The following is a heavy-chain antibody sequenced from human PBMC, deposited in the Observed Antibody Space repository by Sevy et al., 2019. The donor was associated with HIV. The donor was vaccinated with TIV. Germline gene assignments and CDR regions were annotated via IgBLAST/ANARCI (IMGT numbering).Heavy chain of an antibody. CDR2: FYDTGSA. CDR3: ARHRAYCSDGSCYSPWYFNL. V-gene: IGHV4-39*01. Sequence: SETLSLTCTVSGGSISSSPYYWSWIRQPLGKGLEWIGSFYDTGSAYYNPSLKSRVTISVDTSKNQFSLRLGSVTAADTALYYCARHRAYCSDGSCYSPWYFNLWGRRTLVTVSS. CDR1: GGSISSSPYY. D-gene: IGHD2-15*01. J-gene: IGHJ2*01.